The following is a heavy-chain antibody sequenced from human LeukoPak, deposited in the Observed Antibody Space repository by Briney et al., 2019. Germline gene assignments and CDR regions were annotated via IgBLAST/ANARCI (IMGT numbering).Heavy chain of an antibody. V-gene: IGHV4-38-2*02. CDR1: GYSISSGYY. Sequence: SETLSLTCTVSGYSISSGYYWGWIRQPPGKGLEWIGSIYHSGRTFYNPSLKSRVTISVDKSKNQFSLKLSSVTAADTAVYYCARVVVEVEMATITGPFDYWGQGTLVTVSS. J-gene: IGHJ4*02. CDR3: ARVVVEVEMATITGPFDY. D-gene: IGHD5-24*01. CDR2: IYHSGRT.